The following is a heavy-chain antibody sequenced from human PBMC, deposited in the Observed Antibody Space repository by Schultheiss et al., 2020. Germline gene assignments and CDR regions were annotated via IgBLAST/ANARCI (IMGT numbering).Heavy chain of an antibody. Sequence: GESLKISCVASGFTFSNYGMHWVRQAPGQGLEWVAVIWTDTINKFYSDSVRGRFTISRDNSNNTLYLQMNSLRADDTAVYYCARDKASGAFDIWGQGTMVTVSS. J-gene: IGHJ3*02. CDR1: GFTFSNYG. D-gene: IGHD3-10*01. CDR2: IWTDTINK. V-gene: IGHV3-33*01. CDR3: ARDKASGAFDI.